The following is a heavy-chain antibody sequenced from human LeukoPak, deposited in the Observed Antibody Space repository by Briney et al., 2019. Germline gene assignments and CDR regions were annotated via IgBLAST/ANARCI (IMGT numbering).Heavy chain of an antibody. J-gene: IGHJ6*02. V-gene: IGHV1-69*13. CDR1: GGTFSSYA. Sequence: SVKVSCKASGGTFSSYAISWVRQAPGQGLEWMGGIIPIFGTANYTQKFQGRVTITADESTSTAYMELSSLRSEDTAVYYCARGTDSDIDYYYYYGMDVWGQGTTVTVSS. CDR3: ARGTDSDIDYYYYYGMDV. D-gene: IGHD1-14*01. CDR2: IIPIFGTA.